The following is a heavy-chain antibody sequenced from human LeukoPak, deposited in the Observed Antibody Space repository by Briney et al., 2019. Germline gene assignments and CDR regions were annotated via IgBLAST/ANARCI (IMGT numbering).Heavy chain of an antibody. CDR3: ARPNRDGPSRAFDI. CDR1: GGSISSGSYY. D-gene: IGHD5-24*01. J-gene: IGHJ3*02. Sequence: SQTLSLTCTVSGGSISSGSYYWSWIRQPAGKGLEWIGRIYTSGSTNYNPSLKSRVTISVDTPKNQFSLKLSSVTAADTAVYYCARPNRDGPSRAFDIWGQGTMVTVSS. CDR2: IYTSGST. V-gene: IGHV4-61*02.